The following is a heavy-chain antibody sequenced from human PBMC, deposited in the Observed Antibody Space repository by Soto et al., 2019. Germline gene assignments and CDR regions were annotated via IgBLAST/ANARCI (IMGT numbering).Heavy chain of an antibody. D-gene: IGHD1-1*01. J-gene: IGHJ4*02. CDR2: LSSSGDT. V-gene: IGHV3-23*01. CDR3: VRGGRRREHYFYD. Sequence: SLRLSCAASGFIFSDYVMRWVRQAPGKGLEWVSSLSSSGDTYYADSVKGRFTISRDTSKNTLYLQMNSLRVEDTAIYYCVRGGRRREHYFYDWGKGTLVPVAS. CDR1: GFIFSDYV.